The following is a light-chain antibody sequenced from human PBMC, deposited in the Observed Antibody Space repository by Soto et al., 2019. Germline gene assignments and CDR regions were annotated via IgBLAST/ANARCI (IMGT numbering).Light chain of an antibody. Sequence: QSVLTQPASVSGSPGQSITISCTGTSSDVGGYNYVSWYQQHPGKAPKLMIYDVSYRPSGVSNRFSGSKSGNTASLTISGLQADDEADYYCSSYTSSSTVVFGGVTKLTVL. J-gene: IGLJ3*02. V-gene: IGLV2-14*03. CDR2: DVS. CDR1: SSDVGGYNY. CDR3: SSYTSSSTVV.